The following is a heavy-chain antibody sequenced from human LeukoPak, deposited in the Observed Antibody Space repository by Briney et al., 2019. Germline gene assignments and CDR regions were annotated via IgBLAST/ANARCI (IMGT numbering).Heavy chain of an antibody. V-gene: IGHV3-23*01. Sequence: GGSLRLSCAASGFSLSSYAVTWARQAPGKGPEWVSAMSGSGSNTYYADSVKGRFTISRDNSKNTLYLQMNSLRVEDTAVYYCKEVGAPFDYWGQGTLVTVSS. J-gene: IGHJ4*02. CDR2: MSGSGSNT. CDR3: KEVGAPFDY. D-gene: IGHD1-26*01. CDR1: GFSLSSYA.